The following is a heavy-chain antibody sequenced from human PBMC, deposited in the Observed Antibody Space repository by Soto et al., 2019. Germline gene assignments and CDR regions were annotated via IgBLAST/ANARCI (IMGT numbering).Heavy chain of an antibody. CDR2: ISWNSGSI. Sequence: GGSLRLSCAASGFTFDDYAMHWVRQAPGKGLEWVSGISWNSGSIGYADSVKGRFTISRDNAKNSLYLQMNSLRAEDTALYYCAKSAITGTTPYYYYYMDVWGKGTPVTVSS. D-gene: IGHD1-7*01. CDR3: AKSAITGTTPYYYYYMDV. V-gene: IGHV3-9*01. J-gene: IGHJ6*03. CDR1: GFTFDDYA.